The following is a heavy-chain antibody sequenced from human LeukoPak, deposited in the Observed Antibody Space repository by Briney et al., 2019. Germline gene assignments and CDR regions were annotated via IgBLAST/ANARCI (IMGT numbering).Heavy chain of an antibody. CDR2: ISYDGSNK. V-gene: IGHV3-30*18. CDR3: AKDGYSSGWYDLDFDY. Sequence: PGGSLRLSCAASGFTFNSYGMHWVRQAPGKGLEWVAVISYDGSNKYYADSVKGRFTISRDNSKNTLYLQINSLRAEDTAVYYCAKDGYSSGWYDLDFDYWGQGTLVTVSS. J-gene: IGHJ4*02. CDR1: GFTFNSYG. D-gene: IGHD6-19*01.